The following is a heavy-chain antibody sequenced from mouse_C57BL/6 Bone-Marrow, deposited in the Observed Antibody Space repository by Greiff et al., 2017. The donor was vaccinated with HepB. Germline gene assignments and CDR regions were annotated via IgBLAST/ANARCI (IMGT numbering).Heavy chain of an antibody. J-gene: IGHJ2*01. Sequence: QVQLQQSGAELARPGASVKLSCKASGYTFTSYGISWVKQRTGQGLEWIGEIYPRSGNTYYNEKFKGKATLTADKSSSTAYMELRSLTSEDSAVYFCARCYYGSSYVDYFDYWGQGTTLTVSS. V-gene: IGHV1-81*01. CDR1: GYTFTSYG. CDR2: IYPRSGNT. CDR3: ARCYYGSSYVDYFDY. D-gene: IGHD1-1*01.